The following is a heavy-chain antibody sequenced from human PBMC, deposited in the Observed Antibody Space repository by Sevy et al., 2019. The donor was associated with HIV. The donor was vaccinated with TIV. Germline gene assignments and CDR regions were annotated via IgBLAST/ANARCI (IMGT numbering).Heavy chain of an antibody. CDR1: GDTFSTYG. CDR2: IIPIFGTP. CDR3: AGEGGVATTGDHDAFDI. Sequence: ASVKVSCEASGDTFSTYGLSWVRQAPGQGLEWMGGIIPIFGTPNYAQKFQGRVTITADESASTAYMELSSLRSEDTALYYCAGEGGVATTGDHDAFDIWGHGTLVTVSS. V-gene: IGHV1-69*13. D-gene: IGHD7-27*01. J-gene: IGHJ3*02.